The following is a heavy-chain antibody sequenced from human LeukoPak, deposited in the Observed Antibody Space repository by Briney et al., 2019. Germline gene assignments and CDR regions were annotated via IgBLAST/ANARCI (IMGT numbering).Heavy chain of an antibody. J-gene: IGHJ6*02. V-gene: IGHV3-23*01. CDR3: AKDQLHVDIVATPRRGMDV. D-gene: IGHD5-12*01. Sequence: GGSLRLSCAASGFTFSSYAMSWVRQAPGKGLEWVSAISGSGGITYYADSVKGRFTISRDNSKNMLYLQMNSPRAEDTAVYYCAKDQLHVDIVATPRRGMDVWGQGTTVTVSS. CDR2: ISGSGGIT. CDR1: GFTFSSYA.